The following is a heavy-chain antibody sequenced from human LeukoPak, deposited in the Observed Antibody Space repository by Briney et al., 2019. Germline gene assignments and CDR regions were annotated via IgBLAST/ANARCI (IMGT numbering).Heavy chain of an antibody. V-gene: IGHV4-39*01. CDR3: ARATVTGSWGLFDY. J-gene: IGHJ4*02. Sequence: SETLSLICTVSGGSISSSSYYWGWIRQPPGKGLEWIGSVYYSGSPYYNPSLKSRVTIFVDTSRNQLSLRLSSVTAADTAVYYCARATVTGSWGLFDYWGQGALVTVSS. CDR1: GGSISSSSYY. CDR2: VYYSGSP. D-gene: IGHD1-20*01.